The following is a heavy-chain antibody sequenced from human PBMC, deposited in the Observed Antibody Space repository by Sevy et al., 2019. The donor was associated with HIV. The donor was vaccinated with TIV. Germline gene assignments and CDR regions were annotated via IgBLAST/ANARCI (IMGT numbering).Heavy chain of an antibody. CDR1: GGSISSGDYY. CDR3: ARVPGYYDFWSGYYRKGPFDY. CDR2: IYYSGST. V-gene: IGHV4-30-4*01. D-gene: IGHD3-3*01. J-gene: IGHJ4*02. Sequence: SETLSLTCTVSGGSISSGDYYWSWIRQPPGKGLEWIGYIYYSGSTYYNPSLKSRVTISVDTSKNQFSLKQSSVTAADTAVYYCARVPGYYDFWSGYYRKGPFDYWGQGTLVTVSS.